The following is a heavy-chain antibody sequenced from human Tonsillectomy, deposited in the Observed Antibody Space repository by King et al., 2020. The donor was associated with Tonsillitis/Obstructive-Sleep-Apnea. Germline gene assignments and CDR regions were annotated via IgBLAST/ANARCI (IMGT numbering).Heavy chain of an antibody. D-gene: IGHD6-6*01. CDR2: ISGSGGST. CDR3: AKGWGDIAARPRHFDY. J-gene: IGHJ4*02. V-gene: IGHV3-23*04. CDR1: GFTFSSYA. Sequence: VQLVESGGGLVQPGGSLRLSCAASGFTFSSYAMSWVRQAPGKGLEWVSAISGSGGSTYYADSVKGRFTISRDNSKNTLYLQMNSLRAEDTAVYYCAKGWGDIAARPRHFDYWGQGTLVTVSS.